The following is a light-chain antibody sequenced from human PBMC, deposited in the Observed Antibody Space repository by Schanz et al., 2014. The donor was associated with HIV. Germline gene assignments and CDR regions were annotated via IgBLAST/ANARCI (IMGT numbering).Light chain of an antibody. CDR3: AAWDDSLNGVV. V-gene: IGLV1-40*01. Sequence: QSVLTQPPSVSGAPGQRVTISCTGGTSNIGTGFHVHWYQQVPGAAPKLLIFDTNNRPSGVPDRFSGSKSGTSASLAISGLQSEDEADYYCAAWDDSLNGVVFGGGTKLTV. CDR1: TSNIGTGFH. CDR2: DTN. J-gene: IGLJ2*01.